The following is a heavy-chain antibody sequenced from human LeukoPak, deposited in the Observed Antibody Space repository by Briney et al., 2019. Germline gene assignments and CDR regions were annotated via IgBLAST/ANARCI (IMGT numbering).Heavy chain of an antibody. CDR1: GYSISTGYY. D-gene: IGHD6-6*01. Sequence: SETLSLTCTVSGYSISTGYYWDWIRQPPGKGLEWIGTFYHGGSTYYKPSLKSRVTISGDTSKNQFYLNLTSLTAADTAVYYFAIAMSIAARVQTIFYYWGQGTLFTVSS. CDR2: FYHGGST. CDR3: AIAMSIAARVQTIFYY. V-gene: IGHV4-38-2*02. J-gene: IGHJ4*02.